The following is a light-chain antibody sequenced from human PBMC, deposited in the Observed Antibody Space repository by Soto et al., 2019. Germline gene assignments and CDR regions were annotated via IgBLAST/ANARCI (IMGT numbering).Light chain of an antibody. J-gene: IGKJ4*01. Sequence: DIQMTQSPSSVSASIGDRVTISCRASQSIYKWLVWYQQKPGKAPKLLIYAASSLQSGVPSRVSGSGYVTDFTLTINSLQPEDFATYYCQQADSFPLSFGGGTKVEI. V-gene: IGKV1-12*01. CDR3: QQADSFPLS. CDR1: QSIYKW. CDR2: AAS.